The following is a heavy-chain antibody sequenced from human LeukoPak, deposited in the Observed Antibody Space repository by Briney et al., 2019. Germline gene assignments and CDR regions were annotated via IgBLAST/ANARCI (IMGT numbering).Heavy chain of an antibody. CDR1: GYTFTGYY. CDR3: ASPIGGGDAFDI. D-gene: IGHD3-10*01. J-gene: IGHJ3*02. V-gene: IGHV1-8*03. CDR2: MNPNSGNT. Sequence: GASVKVSCKASGYTFTGYYVHWVRQAPGQGIEWMGWMNPNSGNTGYAQKFQGRVTITRNTSISTAYMELSSLRSEDTAVYYCASPIGGGDAFDIWGQGTMVTVSS.